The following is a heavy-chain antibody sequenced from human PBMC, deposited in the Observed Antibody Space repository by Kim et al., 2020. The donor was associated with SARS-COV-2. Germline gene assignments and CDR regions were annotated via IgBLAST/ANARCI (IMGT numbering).Heavy chain of an antibody. CDR1: GFTFSSYA. Sequence: GGSLRLSCAASGFTFSSYAMSWVRQAPGKGREWVSAISGSGGSTYYADSVKGRFTISRDNSKNTLYLQMNSLRAEDTAVYYCASSPPFGGYDILTGYYSYYYYYGMDVWGQGTTVTVSS. D-gene: IGHD3-9*01. V-gene: IGHV3-23*01. CDR3: ASSPPFGGYDILTGYYSYYYYYGMDV. CDR2: ISGSGGST. J-gene: IGHJ6*02.